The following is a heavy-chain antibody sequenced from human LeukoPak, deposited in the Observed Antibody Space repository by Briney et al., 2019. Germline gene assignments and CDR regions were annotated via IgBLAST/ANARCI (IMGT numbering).Heavy chain of an antibody. J-gene: IGHJ6*02. CDR1: GGSFSGYY. Sequence: KPSETLSLTCAVYGGSFSGYYWSWIRQPPGKGLEWIGEINHSESTNYNPSLKRRVTISLDTSKSQFSLKLRSVTAADTAVYYCARSGLDSRYYFGMDVWGQGTTVTVSS. D-gene: IGHD5-12*01. CDR3: ARSGLDSRYYFGMDV. V-gene: IGHV4-34*01. CDR2: INHSEST.